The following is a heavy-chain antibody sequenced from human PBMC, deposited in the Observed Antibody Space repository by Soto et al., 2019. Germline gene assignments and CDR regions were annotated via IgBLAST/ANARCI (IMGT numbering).Heavy chain of an antibody. CDR3: ARGAASFGVVITPNYFDY. D-gene: IGHD3-3*01. V-gene: IGHV4-34*01. CDR2: INHSGST. Sequence: SETLSLTCAVYGGSFSGYYWSWIRQPPGKGLEWIGEINHSGSTNYNPSLKSRVTISVDTSKNQFSLKLSSVTAADTAVYYCARGAASFGVVITPNYFDYWGQGTLVTVSS. J-gene: IGHJ4*02. CDR1: GGSFSGYY.